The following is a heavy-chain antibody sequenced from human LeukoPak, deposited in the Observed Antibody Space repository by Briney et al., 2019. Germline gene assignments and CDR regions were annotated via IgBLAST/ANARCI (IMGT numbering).Heavy chain of an antibody. V-gene: IGHV4-39*07. CDR3: ARALDQGRGVTGVFFDY. CDR2: IYYSGST. J-gene: IGHJ4*02. Sequence: PSETLSLTCTVSGGSISSSSYYWGWIRQPPGKGLEWIGSIYYSGSTYYNPSLKSRVTISVDTSKNQFSLKLSSVTAADTAVYYCARALDQGRGVTGVFFDYWGQGTLVTVSS. D-gene: IGHD3-10*01. CDR1: GGSISSSSYY.